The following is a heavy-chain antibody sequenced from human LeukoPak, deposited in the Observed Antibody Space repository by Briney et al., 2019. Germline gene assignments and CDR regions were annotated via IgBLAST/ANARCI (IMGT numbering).Heavy chain of an antibody. CDR2: ISSSSSTI. V-gene: IGHV3-48*02. CDR3: AKDSLLRYFDWLYYYDY. J-gene: IGHJ4*02. Sequence: GGSLRLSCAASGFTFSSYSMNWVRQAPGKGLEWVSYISSSSSTIYYADSVKGRFTISRDNAKNSLYLQMNSLRDEDTAVYYCAKDSLLRYFDWLYYYDYWGQGTLVTVSS. D-gene: IGHD3-9*01. CDR1: GFTFSSYS.